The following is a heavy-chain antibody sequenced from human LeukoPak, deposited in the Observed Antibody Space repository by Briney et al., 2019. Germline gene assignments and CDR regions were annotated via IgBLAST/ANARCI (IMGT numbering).Heavy chain of an antibody. V-gene: IGHV3-64D*06. D-gene: IGHD4-17*01. CDR1: RFTFSTYG. CDR3: VNQKRPGGDYGFDY. CDR2: ISSNGGST. J-gene: IGHJ4*02. Sequence: GGSLRLSCAASRFTFSTYGMSWVRQAPGKGLEWVSSISSNGGSTYYADSVKGRFTISRDNSKNTLYLQMSSLRAEDTAVYYCVNQKRPGGDYGFDYWGQGTLVTVSS.